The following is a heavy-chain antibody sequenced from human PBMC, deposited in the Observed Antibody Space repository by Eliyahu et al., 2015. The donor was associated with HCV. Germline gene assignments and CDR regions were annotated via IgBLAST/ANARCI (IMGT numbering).Heavy chain of an antibody. CDR2: ISSSSSSI. CDR1: GFTFXSYS. CDR3: ARPLRESRGNIINYYDSSGYYPFDY. J-gene: IGHJ4*02. V-gene: IGHV3-48*02. D-gene: IGHD3-22*01. Sequence: EVQLVESGGGLVQPGGSLRLSCAASGFTFXSYSMNWVRXAPGKGLEWVSYISSSSSSIYYADSVKGRFTISRDNAKYSLYLQMNSLRDEDTAVYYCARPLRESRGNIINYYDSSGYYPFDYWGQGTLVTVSS.